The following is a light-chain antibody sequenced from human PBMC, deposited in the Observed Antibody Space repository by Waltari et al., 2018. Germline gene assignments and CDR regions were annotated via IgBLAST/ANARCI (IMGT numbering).Light chain of an antibody. CDR1: AGPVTSGNY. J-gene: IGLJ3*02. Sequence: QTVVTQEPSLTVSPGGAVTLTCASSAGPVTSGNYPNWIQQKPGQVPRSLIHSTTNRHSWTPARFSGSHLGGKAALTLSGVQPEDEAEYYCLLYDGSDQVFGGGTKLTVL. V-gene: IGLV7-43*01. CDR3: LLYDGSDQV. CDR2: STT.